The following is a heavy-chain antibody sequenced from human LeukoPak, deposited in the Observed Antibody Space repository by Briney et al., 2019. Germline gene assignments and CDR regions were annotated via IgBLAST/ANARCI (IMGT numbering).Heavy chain of an antibody. D-gene: IGHD2-21*02. Sequence: TSETLSLTCTVSGGSISNYYWSWIRQPPGKGLEWIGYIYYSGSTNYNPSLKSRVTISVDTSKNQFSLKVSSVTAADTAVYYCARANVVTAIDYWGQGTLVTVSS. CDR3: ARANVVTAIDY. V-gene: IGHV4-59*01. CDR2: IYYSGST. J-gene: IGHJ4*02. CDR1: GGSISNYY.